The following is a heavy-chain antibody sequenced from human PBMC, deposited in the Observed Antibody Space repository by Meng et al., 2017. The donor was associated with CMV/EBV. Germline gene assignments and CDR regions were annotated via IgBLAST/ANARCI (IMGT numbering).Heavy chain of an antibody. V-gene: IGHV4-4*07. CDR2: IYTSGST. CDR3: AREMPIAAAGCFDY. Sequence: HVLVPGSGLVKPSGALSVTCLVSGGSCSSSYWSWSRQPAGKGLEWIGRIYTSGSTNYNSSLKSRVTMSVDTSKNQFSLKLSSVTAADTAVYYCAREMPIAAAGCFDYWGQGTLVTVSS. CDR1: GGSCSSSY. D-gene: IGHD6-13*01. J-gene: IGHJ4*02.